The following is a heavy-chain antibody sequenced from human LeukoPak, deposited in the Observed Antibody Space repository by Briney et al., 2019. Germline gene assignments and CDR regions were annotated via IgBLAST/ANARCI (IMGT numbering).Heavy chain of an antibody. Sequence: GGSLRLSCAASGFTVSSNYMSWVRQAPGKGLEWVSVIYSGGTTYYADSVKGRFTLSRDDSKNTLYLQMNSLRAEDTAVYYCARDDGQQLSDYWGQGTLVTVSS. J-gene: IGHJ4*02. CDR3: ARDDGQQLSDY. D-gene: IGHD6-13*01. CDR1: GFTVSSNY. V-gene: IGHV3-66*01. CDR2: IYSGGTT.